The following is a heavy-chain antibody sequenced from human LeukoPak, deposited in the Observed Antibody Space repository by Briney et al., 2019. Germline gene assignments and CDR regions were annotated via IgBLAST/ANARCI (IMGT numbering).Heavy chain of an antibody. CDR1: GGSFSGYY. CDR3: ARVKGDYDILTGNYYYYYMDV. D-gene: IGHD3-9*01. J-gene: IGHJ6*03. Sequence: SETLSLTCAVYGGSFSGYYWSWIRQPPGKGLEWIGEINHSGSTNYNPSLKSRVTISVDTSKNQFSLKLSSVTAADTAVYYCARVKGDYDILTGNYYYYYMDVWGKGTTVTVSS. V-gene: IGHV4-34*01. CDR2: INHSGST.